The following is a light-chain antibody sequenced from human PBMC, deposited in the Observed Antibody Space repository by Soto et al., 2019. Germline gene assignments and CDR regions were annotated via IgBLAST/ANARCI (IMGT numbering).Light chain of an antibody. CDR3: QQYNNWPPIT. CDR2: GAS. CDR1: QSVSIN. V-gene: IGKV3-15*01. J-gene: IGKJ5*01. Sequence: ETVMTQSPATLSVSPGEGATLSCRASQSVSINLAWYQQKPGQAPRLLIYGASTRATGIPARFSGSGSGTEFTLTISSLQSEDLAVYYCQQYNNWPPITFGQGTQLEIK.